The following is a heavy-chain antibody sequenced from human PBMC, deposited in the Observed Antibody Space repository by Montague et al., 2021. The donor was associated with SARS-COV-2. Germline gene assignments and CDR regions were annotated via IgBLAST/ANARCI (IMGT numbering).Heavy chain of an antibody. CDR3: ARGRVVAATLSDYHYYGMDV. D-gene: IGHD2-15*01. CDR2: INHSGST. J-gene: IGHJ6*02. CDR1: GGSFSGYY. Sequence: SETLSLTCAVYGGSFSGYYWSWIRQPPGKGLEWIGEINHSGSTNYNPSLKSRVTISVDTSKNQFSLKLSSVTAADTAVYYCARGRVVAATLSDYHYYGMDVGGQGTTVTVSS. V-gene: IGHV4-34*01.